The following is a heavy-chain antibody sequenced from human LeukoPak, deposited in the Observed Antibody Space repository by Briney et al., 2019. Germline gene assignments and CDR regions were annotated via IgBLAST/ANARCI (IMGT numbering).Heavy chain of an antibody. CDR2: ISSSRSSYI. J-gene: IGHJ4*02. CDR1: GFTFSNYN. CDR3: ASGTLGNLDY. Sequence: GGSLRLSCAASGFTFSNYNMNWVRQAPGKGLEWVSTISSSRSSYIYYADSVKGRFTISRDNAKNTLYLQMNSLRAEDTAVYYCASGTLGNLDYWGQGTLVTVSS. D-gene: IGHD3-16*01. V-gene: IGHV3-21*01.